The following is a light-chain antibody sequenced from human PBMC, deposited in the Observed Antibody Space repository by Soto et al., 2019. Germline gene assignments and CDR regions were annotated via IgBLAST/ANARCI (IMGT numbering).Light chain of an antibody. CDR3: QQENRYWT. J-gene: IGKJ1*01. Sequence: DIQMTQSPSTLSASVGDRVTITCRASQSISSWLAWYQQKPGKAPKLLIYKASSLESGVPSRFSGSGSGAESTLTISSLQPDDFANYYFQQENRYWTFGQGTKVEIK. CDR1: QSISSW. V-gene: IGKV1-5*03. CDR2: KAS.